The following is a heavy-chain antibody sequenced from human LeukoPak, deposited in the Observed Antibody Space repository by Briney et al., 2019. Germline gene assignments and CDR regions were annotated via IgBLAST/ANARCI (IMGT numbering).Heavy chain of an antibody. V-gene: IGHV4-39*01. CDR1: GGSISGSSYY. J-gene: IGHJ4*02. Sequence: LSETLSLTCTVSGGSISGSSYYWGWIRQPPGKGLEWIGSIYYSGSTYYNPSLKSRVTISVDTSKNQFSLKLSSVTAADTAVYYCARQILTGIDYWGQGTLVTVSS. CDR2: IYYSGST. CDR3: ARQILTGIDY. D-gene: IGHD7-27*01.